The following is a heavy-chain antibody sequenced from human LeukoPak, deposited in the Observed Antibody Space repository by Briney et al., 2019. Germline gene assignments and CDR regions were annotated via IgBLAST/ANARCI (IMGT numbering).Heavy chain of an antibody. D-gene: IGHD3-10*01. J-gene: IGHJ5*02. Sequence: SETLSLTCTVSGGSISSYYWSWIRQPAGKGLEWIGRIYTSGSTNFNPSLKSRVTMSVGTSKNQFSLKLSSVTAADTAVYYCARTGRLLWFGESTNWFDPWGQGTLVTVSS. V-gene: IGHV4-4*07. CDR2: IYTSGST. CDR1: GGSISSYY. CDR3: ARTGRLLWFGESTNWFDP.